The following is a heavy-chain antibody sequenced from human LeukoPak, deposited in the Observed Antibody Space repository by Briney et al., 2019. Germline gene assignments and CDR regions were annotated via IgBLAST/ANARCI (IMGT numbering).Heavy chain of an antibody. V-gene: IGHV1-69*04. D-gene: IGHD1-14*01. CDR2: IIPILGIA. CDR3: ARAPEGFDAFDI. CDR1: GGTFSSYA. J-gene: IGHJ3*02. Sequence: SVKVSCKASGGTFSSYAISWVRQAPGQGLEWMGRIIPILGIANYAQKFQGRVTITADKSTSTAYMELSSLRSEDTAVYYCARAPEGFDAFDIWGQGTMVTVSS.